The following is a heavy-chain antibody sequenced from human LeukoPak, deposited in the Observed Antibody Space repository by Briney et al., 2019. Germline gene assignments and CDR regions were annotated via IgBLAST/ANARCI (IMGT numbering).Heavy chain of an antibody. CDR1: GFTFSSYA. V-gene: IGHV3-30*04. D-gene: IGHD3-22*01. Sequence: PGGSLRLSCAASGFTFSSYAIHWVRQAPGKGLEWVALTSHDGSYKYYADSVKGRFTISRDNSKNTLYLQMNSLRPEDTAVYYCARGHHSSGYYALDYWGQGTLVTVSS. CDR3: ARGHHSSGYYALDY. CDR2: TSHDGSYK. J-gene: IGHJ4*02.